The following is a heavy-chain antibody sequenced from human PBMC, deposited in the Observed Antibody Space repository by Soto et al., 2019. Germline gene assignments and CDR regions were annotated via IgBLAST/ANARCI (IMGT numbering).Heavy chain of an antibody. CDR2: IYYSGST. Sequence: SETLSLTCTVSGGSISSYYWSWIRQPPGKGLEWIGYIYYSGSTNYNPSLKSRVTISVDTSKNQFSLKMSSVTAADTAVYYCARIQAATNYYYYYMDVWGKGPTVPAS. D-gene: IGHD2-2*01. CDR1: GGSISSYY. CDR3: ARIQAATNYYYYYMDV. V-gene: IGHV4-59*08. J-gene: IGHJ6*03.